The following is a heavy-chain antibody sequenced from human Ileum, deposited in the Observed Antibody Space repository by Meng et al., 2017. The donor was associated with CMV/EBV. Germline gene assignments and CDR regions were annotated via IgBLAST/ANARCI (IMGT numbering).Heavy chain of an antibody. J-gene: IGHJ6*02. CDR2: INSDGTTT. CDR3: ARGNNYAMDV. CDR1: GFTFSSYW. V-gene: IGHV3-74*01. Sequence: GGSLRLSCAVSGFTFSSYWMHWVRQAPGQGLAWVSRINSDGTTTKYADSVKGRFTISRDNAENTLYLQMNTLRAEDTAVYYCARGNNYAMDVWGQGTTVTVSS. D-gene: IGHD1/OR15-1a*01.